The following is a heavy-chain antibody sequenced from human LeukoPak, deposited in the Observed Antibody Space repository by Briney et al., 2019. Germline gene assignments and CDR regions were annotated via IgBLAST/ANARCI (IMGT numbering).Heavy chain of an antibody. V-gene: IGHV3-23*01. CDR1: GFTLSNYW. J-gene: IGHJ4*02. D-gene: IGHD3-10*01. Sequence: GGSLRLSCSASGFTLSNYWIHWVRQTPGKGLEWVAGISWDSGNVDYAASVKGRFTISRDNSKNTLFLHMNSLRAEDTAVYSCAKGYYGSGSYGWFDYWGQGTLVTVSS. CDR2: ISWDSGNV. CDR3: AKGYYGSGSYGWFDY.